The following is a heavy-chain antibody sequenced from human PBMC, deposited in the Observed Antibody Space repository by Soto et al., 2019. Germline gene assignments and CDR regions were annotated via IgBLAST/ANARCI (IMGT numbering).Heavy chain of an antibody. CDR2: IIPIFGTA. CDR3: ARVGLGIVGATKIEKSYSSYYGMHV. V-gene: IGHV1-69*13. D-gene: IGHD1-26*01. CDR1: GGTFSSYA. Sequence: SVKVSCKASGGTFSSYAISWVRQAPGQGLEWMGGIIPIFGTANYAQKFQGRVTITADESTSTAYMELSSLRSEDTAVYYCARVGLGIVGATKIEKSYSSYYGMHVWGERTTVTVSP. J-gene: IGHJ6*01.